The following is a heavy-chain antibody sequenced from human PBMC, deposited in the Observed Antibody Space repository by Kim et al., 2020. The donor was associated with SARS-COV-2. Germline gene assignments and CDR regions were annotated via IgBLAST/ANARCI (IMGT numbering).Heavy chain of an antibody. D-gene: IGHD1-1*01. V-gene: IGHV3-48*03. CDR3: ARSPNDSSFDY. CDR2: IIGSGTTI. CDR1: GFTFSSYE. Sequence: GGSLRLSCTASGFTFSSYEMNWVRQAPGKGLEWVSYIIGSGTTIYYADSVRGRFTISRDNDKNSLFLQMNSLRAEDTAVYYCARSPNDSSFDYWGQGTLVTVSS. J-gene: IGHJ4*02.